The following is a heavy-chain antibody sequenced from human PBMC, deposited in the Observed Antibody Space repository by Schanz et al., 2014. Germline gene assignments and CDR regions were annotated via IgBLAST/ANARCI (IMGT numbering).Heavy chain of an antibody. CDR2: INSDGRST. CDR1: GFNFNTYA. V-gene: IGHV3-23*01. CDR3: ARGGSSGYDFSIYYMDV. Sequence: EVQLLESGGGLAQPGGSLRLACAASGFNFNTYAMSWVRQAPGKGLEWVSGINSDGRSTNYADSVKGRFTISRDNFKNTLFLQMNSLRAEDTAAYYCARGGSSGYDFSIYYMDVWGKGTTVTVSS. J-gene: IGHJ6*03. D-gene: IGHD5-12*01.